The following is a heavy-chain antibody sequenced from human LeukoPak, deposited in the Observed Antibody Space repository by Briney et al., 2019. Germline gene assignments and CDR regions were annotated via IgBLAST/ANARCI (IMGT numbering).Heavy chain of an antibody. CDR2: ISGSGGST. V-gene: IGHV3-23*01. D-gene: IGHD3-9*01. J-gene: IGHJ4*02. CDR1: GFTFSSYA. CDR3: AKDAIRYFDWLLSFDY. Sequence: GGSLRLSCASSGFTFSSYAMSCVRQAPWQGLEWVSAISGSGGSTYYADSVKGRFTISRDNSKNTLYLQMNSLRAEDTAVYFRAKDAIRYFDWLLSFDYWGQGTLVTVSS.